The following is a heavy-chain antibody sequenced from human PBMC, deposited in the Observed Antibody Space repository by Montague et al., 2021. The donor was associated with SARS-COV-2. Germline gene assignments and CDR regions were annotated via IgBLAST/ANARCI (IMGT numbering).Heavy chain of an antibody. CDR1: GFSLSTSGMC. CDR3: ARTHYDILPGYYYDMDV. V-gene: IGHV2-70*11. CDR2: IDWDDDK. D-gene: IGHD3-9*01. Sequence: PALVKPTQTLTLTCTFSGFSLSTSGMCVSWIRQPPGKALEWLARIDWDDDKYYSTSLKTRLTISKDTSKNQVVPTMTNMDPVGTATYYCARTHYDILPGYYYDMDVWGQGTTVTVSS. J-gene: IGHJ6*02.